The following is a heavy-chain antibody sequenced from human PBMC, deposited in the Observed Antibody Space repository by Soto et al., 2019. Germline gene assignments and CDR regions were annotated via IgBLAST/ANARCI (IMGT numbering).Heavy chain of an antibody. Sequence: QVQLVQSGAEVKKPGSSGKVSCKASGGTFSSYGIIWVRQAPGQGLEGMGGINPIFGTANFAQKFQGSVTITADKSTSTAYMELSSLRSEGPAVYYCARKEGSGSSPSSWGQGTLVTVSS. CDR3: ARKEGSGSSPSS. D-gene: IGHD3-10*01. CDR1: GGTFSSYG. J-gene: IGHJ5*02. CDR2: INPIFGTA. V-gene: IGHV1-69*06.